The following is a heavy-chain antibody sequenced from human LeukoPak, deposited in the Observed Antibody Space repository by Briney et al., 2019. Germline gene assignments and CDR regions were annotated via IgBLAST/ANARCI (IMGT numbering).Heavy chain of an antibody. D-gene: IGHD6-6*01. Sequence: GGSLRLSCAASGFTFSGSAMHWVRQASGKGLEWVGRIRSKANSYATAYAASVKGRFTISRDDSKNTAYLQMNSLKTEDTAVYYCQAARPDYYYYYYMDVWGKGTTVTVSS. J-gene: IGHJ6*03. CDR2: IRSKANSYAT. CDR3: QAARPDYYYYYYMDV. V-gene: IGHV3-73*01. CDR1: GFTFSGSA.